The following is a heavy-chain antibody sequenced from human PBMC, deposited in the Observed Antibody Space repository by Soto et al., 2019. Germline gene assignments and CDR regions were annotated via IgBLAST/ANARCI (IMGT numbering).Heavy chain of an antibody. J-gene: IGHJ6*04. CDR2: IDNAGTDS. V-gene: IGHV3-74*01. CDR1: GFTLSGRS. D-gene: IGHD3-10*01. CDR3: ARGWFGPDV. Sequence: EVQLVASGGGLVQPGGSLRLSCAASGFTLSGRSMHWVRQAPGKGLVWVSGIDNAGTDSTYAASVKGRFTSSRDTAKNMLYLQMNSLRVEDTAVYYCARGWFGPDVWGKGTTVTVSS.